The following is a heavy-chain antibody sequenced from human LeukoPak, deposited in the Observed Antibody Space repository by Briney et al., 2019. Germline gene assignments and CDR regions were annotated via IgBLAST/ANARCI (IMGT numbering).Heavy chain of an antibody. J-gene: IGHJ4*02. CDR3: ARSLRGQWLQDY. CDR1: GFTFSSYS. D-gene: IGHD6-19*01. Sequence: GGSLRLSCAASGFTFSSYSMNWVRQAPGKGLEWVSSISSSSSYIYYADSVKGRFTISRDNAKNSLYLQMNSLRAEDTAVYYCARSLRGQWLQDYWGQGTLVTVSS. CDR2: ISSSSSYI. V-gene: IGHV3-21*01.